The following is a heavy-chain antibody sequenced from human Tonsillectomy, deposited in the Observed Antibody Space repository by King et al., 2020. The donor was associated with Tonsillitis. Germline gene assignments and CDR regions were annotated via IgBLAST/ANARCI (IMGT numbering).Heavy chain of an antibody. CDR1: GGSISSGDYY. CDR3: AREDGSSDKIGY. Sequence: MQLQESGPGLVKPSQTLSLTCTVSGGSISSGDYYWSWIRQPPGKGLEWIGYIYYSGSTYYNPSLKSRVTISVDTSKNQFSLKLSSVTAADTAVYYCAREDGSSDKIGYWGQGTLVTVSS. J-gene: IGHJ4*02. D-gene: IGHD3-22*01. V-gene: IGHV4-30-4*01. CDR2: IYYSGST.